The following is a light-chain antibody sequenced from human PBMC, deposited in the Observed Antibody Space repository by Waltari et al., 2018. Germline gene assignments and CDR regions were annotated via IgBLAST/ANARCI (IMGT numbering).Light chain of an antibody. CDR1: QSVSST. Sequence: EIVMTQSPATPSVSPGESAPLSCRASQSVSSTLAWYQQKPGQAPRLLIYGASTRATGVPARFSGSGSGTEFTLTISSLQSEDFAVYYCQQYNNWPLTFGGGTKVEIK. J-gene: IGKJ4*01. CDR3: QQYNNWPLT. CDR2: GAS. V-gene: IGKV3-15*01.